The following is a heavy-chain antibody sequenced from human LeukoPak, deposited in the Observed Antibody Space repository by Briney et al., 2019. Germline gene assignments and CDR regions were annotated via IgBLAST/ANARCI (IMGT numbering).Heavy chain of an antibody. Sequence: SETLSLTCAVYGGSFSGYYWSWIRQPPGKGLEWIGEINHSGSTNYNPSLKSRVTISVDTSKNQFSLKLSSVTAADTAVYYCARGGGGYNQGYYFDYWGQGTLVTVSS. J-gene: IGHJ4*02. CDR1: GGSFSGYY. D-gene: IGHD5-24*01. CDR3: ARGGGGYNQGYYFDY. V-gene: IGHV4-34*01. CDR2: INHSGST.